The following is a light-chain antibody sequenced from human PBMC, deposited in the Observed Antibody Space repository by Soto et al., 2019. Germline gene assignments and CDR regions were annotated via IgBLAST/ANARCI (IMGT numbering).Light chain of an antibody. Sequence: DIQMNQSPASLSASVGDRVTITCRASQAINKNLNWYRHKLGKAPELLIYDASDSQAGVPSRFSGSGSGADFTLSISGLQPEDFATYYCQQSYNSPYTFGQGTKLEIK. CDR2: DAS. CDR3: QQSYNSPYT. V-gene: IGKV1-39*01. CDR1: QAINKN. J-gene: IGKJ2*01.